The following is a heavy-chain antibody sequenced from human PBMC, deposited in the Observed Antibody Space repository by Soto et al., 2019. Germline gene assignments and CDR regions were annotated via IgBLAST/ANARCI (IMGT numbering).Heavy chain of an antibody. V-gene: IGHV4-59*12. CDR3: ARTQNKPAIYFDL. D-gene: IGHD3-3*01. J-gene: IGHJ4*02. CDR1: GDSIGTYY. CDR2: IYNSGKT. Sequence: QVQLQESGPGLVKPSETLSLTCTVSGDSIGTYYWSWIRQPPGKGLEWIAYIYNSGKTTHNPSLRSRVTMSVDTSKNQFSLRLNSVTAADTAVYYCARTQNKPAIYFDLWGQGTLVTVSS.